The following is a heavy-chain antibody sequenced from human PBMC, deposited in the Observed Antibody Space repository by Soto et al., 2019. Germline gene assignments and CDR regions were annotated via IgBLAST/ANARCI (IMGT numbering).Heavy chain of an antibody. Sequence: EVQLVESGGGLVKPGGSLRLSCAASGFTFSSYSMNWVRQAPGKGLEWVSSISSSSSYIYYADSVKGRFTISRDNAKNSLYLQMNSLRAEDTAVYYCARDFDVTYYYASSGYTGMDVWGQGTTVTVSS. D-gene: IGHD3-22*01. CDR1: GFTFSSYS. CDR2: ISSSSSYI. J-gene: IGHJ6*02. CDR3: ARDFDVTYYYASSGYTGMDV. V-gene: IGHV3-21*01.